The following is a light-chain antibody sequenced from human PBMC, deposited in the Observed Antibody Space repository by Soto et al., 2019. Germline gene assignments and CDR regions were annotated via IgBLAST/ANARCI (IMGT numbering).Light chain of an antibody. Sequence: QSAPTQPAFVSGSPGQSITISCTGTNSDVGGSKYVSWFQQHPGKAPKLMIYEVSSRPSGISNRFSGSKSGNTASLTISGLQAEDEGDYYCTSSTGSSLVYVFGTGTKLTVL. J-gene: IGLJ1*01. CDR2: EVS. CDR1: NSDVGGSKY. V-gene: IGLV2-14*01. CDR3: TSSTGSSLVYV.